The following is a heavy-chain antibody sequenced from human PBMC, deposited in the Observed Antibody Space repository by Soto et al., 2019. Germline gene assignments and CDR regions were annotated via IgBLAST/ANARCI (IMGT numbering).Heavy chain of an antibody. V-gene: IGHV4-30-2*01. J-gene: IGHJ6*02. D-gene: IGHD3-22*01. CDR1: GGSISSGGYS. CDR2: IYHSGST. CDR3: ARVYYYDSSGYYPPRDYYGMDV. Sequence: SETLSLTCAVSGGSISSGGYSWSWIRQPPGKGLEWIGYIYHSGSTYYNPSLKSRVTISVDRSKNQFSLKLSSVTAADTAVYYCARVYYYDSSGYYPPRDYYGMDVWGQGTTVTVSS.